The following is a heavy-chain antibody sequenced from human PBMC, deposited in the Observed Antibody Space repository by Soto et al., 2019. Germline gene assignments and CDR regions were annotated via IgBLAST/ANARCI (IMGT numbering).Heavy chain of an antibody. CDR1: GGSISSSSYY. J-gene: IGHJ3*01. D-gene: IGHD5-12*01. CDR2: IYYSGST. CDR3: ARDSRCCTDSGCSIMRDAFDV. V-gene: IGHV4-39*07. Sequence: SETLSLTCTVSGGSISSSSYYWGWIRQPPGKGLEWIGSIYYSGSTYYNPSLSSRVSMSMDKSKNQISLILTSVTAADTAVYYCARDSRCCTDSGCSIMRDAFDVWGQGTLVTVSS.